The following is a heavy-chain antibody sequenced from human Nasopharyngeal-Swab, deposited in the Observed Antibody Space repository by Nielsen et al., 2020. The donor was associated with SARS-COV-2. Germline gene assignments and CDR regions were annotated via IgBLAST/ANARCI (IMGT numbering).Heavy chain of an antibody. CDR1: GFTFSDYY. J-gene: IGHJ6*03. D-gene: IGHD3-3*01. CDR2: ISSSGSTI. CDR3: ARGSHYDFWSGYYPSKYYYYYMDV. Sequence: GESLKISCAASGFTFSDYYMSWIRQAPGKGLEWVSYISSSGSTIYYADSVKGRFTISRDNAKNSLYLQMNSLRAEDTAVYYCARGSHYDFWSGYYPSKYYYYYMDVWGKGTTVTVSS. V-gene: IGHV3-11*04.